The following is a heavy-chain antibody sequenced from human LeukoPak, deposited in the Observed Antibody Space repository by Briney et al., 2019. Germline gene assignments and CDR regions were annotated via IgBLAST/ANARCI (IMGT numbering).Heavy chain of an antibody. Sequence: GSSVKVSCKASGGTFSSYAISWVRQAPGQGLEWMGRISPNSGGTNYAQKFQGRVTMTRDTSISTAYMEVSRLRSDDTAVYYCARVSSPLQYNWFDPWGQGTLITVSS. V-gene: IGHV1-2*06. CDR1: GGTFSSYA. D-gene: IGHD1-14*01. J-gene: IGHJ5*02. CDR2: ISPNSGGT. CDR3: ARVSSPLQYNWFDP.